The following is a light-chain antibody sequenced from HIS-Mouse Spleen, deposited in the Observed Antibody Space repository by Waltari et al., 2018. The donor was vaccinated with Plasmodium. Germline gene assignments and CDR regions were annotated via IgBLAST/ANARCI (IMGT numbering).Light chain of an antibody. CDR3: SSYTSSSTLNYV. V-gene: IGLV2-14*03. Sequence: QSALTQPASVSGSPGQSITIACTGTSSDVGGYNLVSCYQQHPGNAPKLRIYDVSNRPSGVSNRFSGSKSGNTASLTISGLQAEDEADYYCSSYTSSSTLNYVFGTGTKVTVL. CDR1: SSDVGGYNL. J-gene: IGLJ1*01. CDR2: DVS.